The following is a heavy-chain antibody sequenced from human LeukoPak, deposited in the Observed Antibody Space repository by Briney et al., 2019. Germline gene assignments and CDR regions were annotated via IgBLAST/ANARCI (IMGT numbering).Heavy chain of an antibody. J-gene: IGHJ4*02. D-gene: IGHD4-17*01. CDR3: ARESLATVSDDY. CDR2: MYHSGST. Sequence: SETLSLTCTVSGYSISSGYDWGWIRQPPGKGLEWIGSMYHSGSTYYNPSLKSRVTMSVDTSRNQFSLKLSSVTAADTAVYYCARESLATVSDDYWGQGTLVTVSS. V-gene: IGHV4-38-2*02. CDR1: GYSISSGYD.